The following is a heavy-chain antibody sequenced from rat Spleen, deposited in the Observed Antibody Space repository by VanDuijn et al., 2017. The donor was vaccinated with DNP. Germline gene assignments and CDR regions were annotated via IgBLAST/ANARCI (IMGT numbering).Heavy chain of an antibody. CDR3: ARWGQLDYFDY. CDR1: GFTFSNYD. D-gene: IGHD1-10*01. J-gene: IGHJ2*01. CDR2: ISTSGGST. Sequence: EVQLVQSGGDLVQPERSLKLSCAASGFTFSNYDMAWVRQAPTKGLEWVASISTSGGSTYYRDSVKGRFTVSRDNAKTTLYLQMNSLRSEDMATYYCARWGQLDYFDYWGRGIMVTVSS. V-gene: IGHV5S23*01.